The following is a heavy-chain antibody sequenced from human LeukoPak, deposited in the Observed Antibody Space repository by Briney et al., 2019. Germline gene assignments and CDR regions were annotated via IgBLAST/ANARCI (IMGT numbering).Heavy chain of an antibody. CDR3: ARHSLPGTTPFDY. CDR1: GYTFSSYY. Sequence: ASVKVSCKASGYTFSSYYMHWVRRAPKQGLEWMGVINPSGGSTSYAQRLQGRVTMTRDTSTSTFYMELSSLRSEDTAVYYCARHSLPGTTPFDYWGQGTLVTVSS. D-gene: IGHD1-1*01. J-gene: IGHJ4*02. V-gene: IGHV1-46*04. CDR2: INPSGGST.